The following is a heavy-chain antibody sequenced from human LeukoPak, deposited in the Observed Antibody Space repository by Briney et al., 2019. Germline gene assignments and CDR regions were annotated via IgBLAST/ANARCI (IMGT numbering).Heavy chain of an antibody. J-gene: IGHJ5*02. CDR1: GFTLSSYA. V-gene: IGHV3-64*01. CDR2: ISSNGIST. CDR3: ARTQQWLATGGWYWFDT. D-gene: IGHD6-19*01. Sequence: GGSLRLSCAASGFTLSSYAIHWVRRAPGKGLEFVSSISSNGISTYYGNSVKGRFTISRDNSKNTVYLQMGSLRAEDMAVYYCARTQQWLATGGWYWFDTWGQGTLVTVSS.